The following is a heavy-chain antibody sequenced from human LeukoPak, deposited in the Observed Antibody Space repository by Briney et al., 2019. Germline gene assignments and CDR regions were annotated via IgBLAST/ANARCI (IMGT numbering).Heavy chain of an antibody. Sequence: SGPTLVKPTQTLTLTCTFSGFSLSTSGMCVSWIRQPPGKALEWLARIDWDDDKYYSTSLKTRLTISKDTSKNQVVLTMTNMDPVDTATYYCARIRDPTYYDFWSGYSGGYFDYWGQGTLVTVSS. CDR1: GFSLSTSGMC. CDR2: IDWDDDK. V-gene: IGHV2-70*11. J-gene: IGHJ4*02. CDR3: ARIRDPTYYDFWSGYSGGYFDY. D-gene: IGHD3-3*01.